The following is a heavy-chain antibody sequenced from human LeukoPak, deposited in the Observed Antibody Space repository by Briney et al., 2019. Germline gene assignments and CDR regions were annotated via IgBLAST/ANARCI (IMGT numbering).Heavy chain of an antibody. V-gene: IGHV3-30*02. CDR3: AKGESGSYYYYMDV. J-gene: IGHJ6*03. Sequence: GGSLRLSCAASGFTFSNFGMHWVRQAPGKGLEWVAFIEYDGGKTYYADSVKGRFTISRDNSRNTLYLQMANLKAEDTAIFYCAKGESGSYYYYMDVWGKGTTVAVSS. CDR1: GFTFSNFG. D-gene: IGHD3-10*01. CDR2: IEYDGGKT.